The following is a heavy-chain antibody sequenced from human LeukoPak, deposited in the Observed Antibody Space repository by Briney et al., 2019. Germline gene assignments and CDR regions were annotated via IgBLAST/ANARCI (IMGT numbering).Heavy chain of an antibody. V-gene: IGHV4-59*01. D-gene: IGHD5-24*01. CDR3: ARDGGGGYPDY. Sequence: PSETLSLTCTVPGGSISSYYWSWIRQPPGKGLEWVGYIYYSGSTKYNPSLKSRVTISVDTSKNQFSLKLSSVTAADTAVYYCARDGGGGYPDYWGQGTLVTVSS. CDR1: GGSISSYY. J-gene: IGHJ4*02. CDR2: IYYSGST.